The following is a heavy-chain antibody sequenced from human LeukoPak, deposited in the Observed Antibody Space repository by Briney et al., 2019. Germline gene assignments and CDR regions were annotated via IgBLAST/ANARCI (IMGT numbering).Heavy chain of an antibody. J-gene: IGHJ3*02. CDR1: GYTFTDYF. Sequence: ASVKVSCKASGYTFTDYFIHWVRQAPGQGLEWMGRINPNSGGTNYAQKFQGRVTMTRDTSISTAYMELSRLRSEDTAVYYCATPRSLAKIPYDAFDIWGQGTMVTVSS. CDR2: INPNSGGT. V-gene: IGHV1-2*06. D-gene: IGHD5-12*01. CDR3: ATPRSLAKIPYDAFDI.